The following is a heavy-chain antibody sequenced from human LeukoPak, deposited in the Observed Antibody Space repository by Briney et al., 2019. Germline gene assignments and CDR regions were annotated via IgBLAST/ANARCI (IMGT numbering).Heavy chain of an antibody. CDR3: ARADCSGGSCYVPQDY. J-gene: IGHJ4*02. D-gene: IGHD2-15*01. CDR1: GYTFTGYY. V-gene: IGHV1-2*02. Sequence: ASVKVSCKAFGYTFTGYYMHWVRQAPGQGLEWMGWINPNSGGTNYAQKFQGRVTMTRDTSISTAYMELSRLRSDDTAVYYCARADCSGGSCYVPQDYWGQGTLVTVSS. CDR2: INPNSGGT.